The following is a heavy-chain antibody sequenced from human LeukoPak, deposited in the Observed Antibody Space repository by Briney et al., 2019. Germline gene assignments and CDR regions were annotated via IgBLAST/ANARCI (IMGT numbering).Heavy chain of an antibody. D-gene: IGHD1-26*01. CDR1: GYTFTGYY. V-gene: IGHV1-2*02. Sequence: ASVKVSCKASGYTFTGYYMHWVRQAPGQGLEWMGWINPNSGGTNYAQKFQGRVTMTRDTSISTAYMELSRLRSDDTAVYYCARDHQSGSYSPFDYWGQGTLVTVSS. CDR2: INPNSGGT. J-gene: IGHJ4*02. CDR3: ARDHQSGSYSPFDY.